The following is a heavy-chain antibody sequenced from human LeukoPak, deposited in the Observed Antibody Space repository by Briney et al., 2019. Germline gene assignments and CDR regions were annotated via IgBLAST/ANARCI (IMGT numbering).Heavy chain of an antibody. CDR2: ISGSGGST. V-gene: IGHV3-23*01. Sequence: GVSLRLSCAASRFTFSSYAMSWVPQAPGKGLEGVSAISGSGGSTYYADSVKGRFTISRDNSKNTLYLQMNSLRAEDTAVYYCAKDRAVPWLVPRYYYGMDVWGQGTTVTVSS. CDR1: RFTFSSYA. J-gene: IGHJ6*02. D-gene: IGHD6-19*01. CDR3: AKDRAVPWLVPRYYYGMDV.